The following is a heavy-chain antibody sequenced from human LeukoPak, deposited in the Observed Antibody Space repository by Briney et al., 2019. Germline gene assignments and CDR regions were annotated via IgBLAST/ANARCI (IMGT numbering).Heavy chain of an antibody. CDR3: AKDGSSGWCWFEY. J-gene: IGHJ4*02. CDR2: ISWNSVRL. Sequence: GRSLRLSCAASGFTFDDYAMHWVRQAPGKGLEWVSGISWNSVRLGYADSVNGRFTISRDNAKNSLYLQMNSLRAEDTALYYCAKDGSSGWCWFEYWGQGTLVTVSS. CDR1: GFTFDDYA. D-gene: IGHD6-19*01. V-gene: IGHV3-9*01.